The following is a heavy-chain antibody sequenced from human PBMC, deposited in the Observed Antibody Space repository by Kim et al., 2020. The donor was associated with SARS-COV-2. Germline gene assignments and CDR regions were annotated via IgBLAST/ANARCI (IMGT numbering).Heavy chain of an antibody. D-gene: IGHD3-16*01. V-gene: IGHV4-34*01. CDR2: INHSGST. J-gene: IGHJ3*02. CDR1: GGSFSGYY. Sequence: SETLSLTCAVYGGSFSGYYWSWIRQPPGKGLEWIGEINHSGSTNYNPSLKSRVTISVDTSKNQFSLKLSSVTAADTAVYYCARSPPTYDYVAFDIPDAFDIWGQGTMVTVSS. CDR3: ARSPPTYDYVAFDIPDAFDI.